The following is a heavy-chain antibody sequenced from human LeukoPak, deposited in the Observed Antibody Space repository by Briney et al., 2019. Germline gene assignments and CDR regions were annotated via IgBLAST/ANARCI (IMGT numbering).Heavy chain of an antibody. V-gene: IGHV3-73*01. CDR2: IRSKANSYAT. Sequence: GGSLRLSCAASGFTFSGSAMHWVRQASGKGLEWVGRIRSKANSYATAYAASVKGRFTISRDDSKNTAYLQMNSLKTEDTAVYYCTRQTADCGSTSCIVDYWGQGTLVTVSS. CDR1: GFTFSGSA. J-gene: IGHJ4*02. CDR3: TRQTADCGSTSCIVDY. D-gene: IGHD2-2*01.